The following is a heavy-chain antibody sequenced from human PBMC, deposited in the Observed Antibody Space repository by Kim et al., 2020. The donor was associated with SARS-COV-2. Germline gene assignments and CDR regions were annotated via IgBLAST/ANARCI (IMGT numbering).Heavy chain of an antibody. CDR2: ISYDGSNK. CDR1: GFTFSSYA. D-gene: IGHD2-2*01. CDR3: ARDGCSSTSCYRAYYYYGMDV. Sequence: GGSLRLSCAASGFTFSSYAMHWVRQAPGKGLEWVAVISYDGSNKYYADSVKGRFTISRDNSKNTLYLQMNSLRAEDTAVYYCARDGCSSTSCYRAYYYYGMDVWGQGTTVTVSS. V-gene: IGHV3-30*04. J-gene: IGHJ6*02.